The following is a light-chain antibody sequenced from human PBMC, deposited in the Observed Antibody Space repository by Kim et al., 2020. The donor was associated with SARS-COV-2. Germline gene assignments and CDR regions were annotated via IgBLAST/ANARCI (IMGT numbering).Light chain of an antibody. Sequence: SYELTQPPSVSVSPGQTARITCSGDALPKQYAYWYQQKPGQAPVLVIYKDSERPSGIPERFSGSSSGTTVTLTLSGVQAEDEAAYYCQSADSSGTYWVFG. CDR2: KDS. CDR1: ALPKQY. V-gene: IGLV3-25*03. CDR3: QSADSSGTYWV. J-gene: IGLJ3*02.